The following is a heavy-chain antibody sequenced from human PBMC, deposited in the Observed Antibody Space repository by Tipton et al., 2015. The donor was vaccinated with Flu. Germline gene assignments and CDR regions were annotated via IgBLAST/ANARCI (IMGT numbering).Heavy chain of an antibody. CDR3: AREKDSSGSEYFQH. CDR1: GGSISSSSYY. V-gene: IGHV4-39*07. Sequence: TLSLTCTVSGGSISSSSYYWGWIRQPPGKGLEWIGSIYHNSGSTYYNPSLKSRVTIPVDTSKNQFSLRLSSVTAADTAVYYCAREKDSSGSEYFQHWGQGTLVTVSS. D-gene: IGHD6-25*01. CDR2: IYHNSGST. J-gene: IGHJ1*01.